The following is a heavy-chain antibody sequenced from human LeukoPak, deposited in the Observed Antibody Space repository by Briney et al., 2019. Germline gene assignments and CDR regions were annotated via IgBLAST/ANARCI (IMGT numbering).Heavy chain of an antibody. V-gene: IGHV4-38-2*02. J-gene: IGHJ6*04. D-gene: IGHD5-24*01. CDR2: INHSGST. CDR3: ARRNRRDGYNFRAFDI. Sequence: SETLSLTCTVSGYSISSGYYWGWIRQPPGKGLEWIGEINHSGSTNYNPSLKSRVTISVDTSKNQFSLKLSSVTAADTAVYYCARRNRRDGYNFRAFDIWGKGTTVTVSS. CDR1: GYSISSGYY.